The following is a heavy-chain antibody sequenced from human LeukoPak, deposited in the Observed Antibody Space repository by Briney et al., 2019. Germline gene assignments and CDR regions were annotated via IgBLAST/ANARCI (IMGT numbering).Heavy chain of an antibody. CDR2: IYTSGST. D-gene: IGHD3-9*01. V-gene: IGHV4-61*02. J-gene: IGHJ6*03. CDR3: ARVHDDILTGYYYYMDV. Sequence: TSQTLSLTCTVSGGSISSGSYYWSWIRQPAGKGLEWIGRIYTSGSTNYNPSLKSRVTISVDTSKNQFSLKLSSVTAADTAVYYCARVHDDILTGYYYYMDVWGKGTTVTVSS. CDR1: GGSISSGSYY.